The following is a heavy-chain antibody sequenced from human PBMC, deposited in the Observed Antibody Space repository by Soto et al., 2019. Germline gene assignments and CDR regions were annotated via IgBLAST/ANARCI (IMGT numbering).Heavy chain of an antibody. V-gene: IGHV4-34*01. Sequence: QVQLQQWGAGLLKPSETLSLTCAVYGGPFSGYYWSWIRQPPGKGLEWIGEINHSGSTNYNPSLKSRVTISVDTSKNQFSLKLSSVTAADTAVYYCARAGTPVNIVATTFDYWGQGTLVTVSS. J-gene: IGHJ4*02. CDR2: INHSGST. CDR3: ARAGTPVNIVATTFDY. CDR1: GGPFSGYY. D-gene: IGHD5-12*01.